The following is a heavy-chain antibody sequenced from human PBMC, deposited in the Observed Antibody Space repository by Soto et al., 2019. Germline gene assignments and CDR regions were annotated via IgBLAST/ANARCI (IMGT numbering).Heavy chain of an antibody. J-gene: IGHJ5*02. V-gene: IGHV1-8*01. CDR1: GYTFTNYD. CDR2: LNPERGNT. Sequence: QVQLVQSGAEVKKPGASVKVSCKASGYTFTNYDIHWVRQATGQGLEWMGWLNPERGNTGQSKQFKGKVTMTRDTSISTAYMEMSSLRSEDTAVYYCARGRFRRTWFDPWGQGTLVTVSS. CDR3: ARGRFRRTWFDP. D-gene: IGHD3-16*01.